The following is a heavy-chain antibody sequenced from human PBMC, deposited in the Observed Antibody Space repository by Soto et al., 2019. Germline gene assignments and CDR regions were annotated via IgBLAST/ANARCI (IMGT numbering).Heavy chain of an antibody. J-gene: IGHJ3*02. D-gene: IGHD3-16*01. CDR3: AKGLGVGSEDAFDI. CDR2: ITGLGGST. Sequence: GALRLSCAVSGFTFSNYAMTWVRQAPGKGLEWVSAITGLGGSTYYADSVKGRFTISRDNSKNTLYLLMNSLRAEDTALYYCAKGLGVGSEDAFDIWGQGTMVTVSS. CDR1: GFTFSNYA. V-gene: IGHV3-23*01.